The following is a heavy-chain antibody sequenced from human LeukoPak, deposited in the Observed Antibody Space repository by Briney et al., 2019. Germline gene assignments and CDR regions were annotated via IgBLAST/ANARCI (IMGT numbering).Heavy chain of an antibody. V-gene: IGHV1-18*01. CDR2: IGTYGGDT. J-gene: IGHJ1*01. CDR3: ARGPMTPQYFQY. Sequence: ASVKVSCKATSRISWARQAPGQGLEWMGWIGTYGGDTYYAQKFQGRITVTTDTSTSTAYMELRSLRSDDTAVYYCARGPMTPQYFQYWGQGTLVTVSS. CDR1: TSR.